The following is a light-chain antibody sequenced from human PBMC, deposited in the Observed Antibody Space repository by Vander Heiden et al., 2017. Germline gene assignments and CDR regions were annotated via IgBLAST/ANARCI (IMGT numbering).Light chain of an antibody. CDR3: CSYGGSSTWV. J-gene: IGLJ3*02. CDR2: EVS. V-gene: IGLV2-23*02. Sequence: APPQPPPASGSPGQSSTISCTGTSSDVGSYNHVAWYQQHPGKAPKLMIYEVSKRPSGVSNRFSGSKSGNTASLTISGLQAEDEADYYCCSYGGSSTWVFGGGTKLTVL. CDR1: SSDVGSYNH.